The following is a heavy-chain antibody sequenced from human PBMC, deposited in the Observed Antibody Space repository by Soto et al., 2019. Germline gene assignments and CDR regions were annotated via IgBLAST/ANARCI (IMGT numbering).Heavy chain of an antibody. J-gene: IGHJ4*02. V-gene: IGHV3-30*03. CDR1: GFNFNTYG. Sequence: GGSLRLSCAASGFNFNTYGMHWVRQAPGKGLEWVAVISYDGSDKYYADSVKGRFTISRDNSRNTLYLQMNSLRAEDTAVYYCARGNWDYWGQGTLVTVSS. CDR2: ISYDGSDK. CDR3: ARGNWDY. D-gene: IGHD1-1*01.